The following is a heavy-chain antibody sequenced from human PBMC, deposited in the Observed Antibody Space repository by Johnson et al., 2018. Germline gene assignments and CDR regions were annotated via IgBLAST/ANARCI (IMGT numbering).Heavy chain of an antibody. J-gene: IGHJ6*03. Sequence: HWVRQAPGTGLEWVTVISYDGSHKYYTDSVKGRFTISRDNSTNTLYLQMDTLRTEDTAVYYCAREGGYCSGGSCYSYYYYYYMYVWGKGTTVTVSS. CDR2: ISYDGSHK. V-gene: IGHV3-30*03. D-gene: IGHD2-15*01. CDR3: AREGGYCSGGSCYSYYYYYYMYV.